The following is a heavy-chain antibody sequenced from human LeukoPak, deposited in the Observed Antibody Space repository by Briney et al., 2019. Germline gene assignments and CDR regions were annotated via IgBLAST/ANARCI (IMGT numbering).Heavy chain of an antibody. CDR2: IGSSSSTI. CDR1: GFTFSSYS. D-gene: IGHD5-18*01. CDR3: ASRGYSSLAPDHDY. V-gene: IGHV3-48*01. Sequence: GGSLRLSCAASGFTFSSYSMNWVRQAPGKGLEWASYIGSSSSTIYYADSVKGRFTISGDNAKNSLYLQMNSLRAEDTAVYYCASRGYSSLAPDHDYWGQGTLVTVSS. J-gene: IGHJ4*02.